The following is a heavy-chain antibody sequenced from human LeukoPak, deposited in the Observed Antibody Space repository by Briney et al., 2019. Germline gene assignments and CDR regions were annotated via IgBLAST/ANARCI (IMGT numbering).Heavy chain of an antibody. CDR1: GFAVSTYS. V-gene: IGHV3-48*01. CDR3: AREADYALDY. J-gene: IGHJ4*02. CDR2: ISSSSSMI. Sequence: SGGSLRLSCAASGFAVSTYSMNWVRQPPGKGLEWVSYISSSSSMIYYADSVKGRFTISRDNAKNSLYLQMNSLRAEDTAVYYCAREADYALDYWGQGTLVTVSS. D-gene: IGHD4-17*01.